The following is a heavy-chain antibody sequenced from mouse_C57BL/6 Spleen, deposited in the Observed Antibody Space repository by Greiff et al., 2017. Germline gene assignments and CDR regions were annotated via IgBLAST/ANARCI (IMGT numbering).Heavy chain of an antibody. J-gene: IGHJ2*01. CDR3: TFRRYFDY. CDR1: GFTFSDAW. V-gene: IGHV6-6*01. Sequence: EVQLQQSGGGLVQPGGSMKLSCAASGFTFSDAWLAWFSRSPEKGFEWVAEFRLKAINHATYYAEAVEGRFTISRDDSKSSVYLQMNSLRAEDTGIYYCTFRRYFDYWGQGTTLTVSS. CDR2: FRLKAINHAT.